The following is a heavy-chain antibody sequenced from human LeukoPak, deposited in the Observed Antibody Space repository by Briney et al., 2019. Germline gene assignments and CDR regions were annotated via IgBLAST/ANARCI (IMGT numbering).Heavy chain of an antibody. Sequence: GGSVRLSCAASGFTVSSNYMSWVRQAPGQGLEWVSGIYSGCSTYYADSVKARFPIHRHNYQKRLYLHMNSLRAEHKAVYYCARERLYSGSDAFYMDVWGKGPTVTVPS. CDR3: ARERLYSGSDAFYMDV. D-gene: IGHD1-26*01. CDR2: IYSGCST. J-gene: IGHJ6*03. V-gene: IGHV3-53*01. CDR1: GFTVSSNY.